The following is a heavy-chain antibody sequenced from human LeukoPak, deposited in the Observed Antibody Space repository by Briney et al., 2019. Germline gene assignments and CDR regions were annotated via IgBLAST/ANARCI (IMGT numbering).Heavy chain of an antibody. D-gene: IGHD3-22*01. Sequence: GGSLRLSCAASGFTFSSYSMNWVRQAPGKGLEWVSSISSSSSYIYYADSVKGRFTISRDNAKNSLYLQMNSLRAEDTAVYYCARDPTDTTYYYDSSGSWGQGTLVTVSS. J-gene: IGHJ5*02. CDR3: ARDPTDTTYYYDSSGS. CDR2: ISSSSSYI. CDR1: GFTFSSYS. V-gene: IGHV3-21*01.